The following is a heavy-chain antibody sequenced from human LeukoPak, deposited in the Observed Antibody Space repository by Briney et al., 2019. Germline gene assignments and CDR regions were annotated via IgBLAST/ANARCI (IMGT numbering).Heavy chain of an antibody. CDR2: IHSGGST. CDR3: ARVSRPGNYWVVAYYFDY. J-gene: IGHJ4*02. Sequence: GGSLRLSCAASGFTVSSNFMSWVRQAPGKGLEWVSVIHSGGSTYYADSVKGRFTISRDNSKNTLYLLMNSLRAEDTAVYYCARVSRPGNYWVVAYYFDYWGQGTLVTVSS. V-gene: IGHV3-66*01. CDR1: GFTVSSNF. D-gene: IGHD1-7*01.